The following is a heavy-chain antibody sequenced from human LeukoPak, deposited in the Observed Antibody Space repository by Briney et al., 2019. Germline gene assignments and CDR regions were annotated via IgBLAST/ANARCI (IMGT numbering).Heavy chain of an antibody. V-gene: IGHV1-8*03. CDR3: ARWAQPYHYYYMDV. CDR2: MNPNSGNT. Sequence: ASVKVSCKASGYTFTSYYMHWVRQAPGQGLEWMGWMNPNSGNTGYAQKFQGRVTITRNTSISTAYMELRSLRSDDTAVYYCARWAQPYHYYYMDVWGKGTTVTISS. CDR1: GYTFTSYY. J-gene: IGHJ6*03.